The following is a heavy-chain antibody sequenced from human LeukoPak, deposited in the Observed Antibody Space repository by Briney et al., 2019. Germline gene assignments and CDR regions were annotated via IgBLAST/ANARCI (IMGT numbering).Heavy chain of an antibody. Sequence: GGSLRLSCAASGFTFSSYAMSWVRQAPGKGLEWVSAISGSGGSTYYADSVKGRFTISRDNSKNTLYLQMNSLRAEDTAVYYCARDAPEQDIVATDLYYYYGMDVWGQGTTVTVSS. J-gene: IGHJ6*02. CDR2: ISGSGGST. D-gene: IGHD5-12*01. CDR3: ARDAPEQDIVATDLYYYYGMDV. CDR1: GFTFSSYA. V-gene: IGHV3-23*01.